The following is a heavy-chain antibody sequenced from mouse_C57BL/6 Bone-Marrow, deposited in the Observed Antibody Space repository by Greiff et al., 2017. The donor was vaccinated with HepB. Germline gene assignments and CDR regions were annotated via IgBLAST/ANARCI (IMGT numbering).Heavy chain of an antibody. CDR2: IWSGGST. Sequence: VQLQQSGPGLVQPSQSLSITCTVSGFSLTSYGVHWVRQSPGKGLEWLGVIWSGGSTDYNAAFISRLSISKDNSKSQVFFKMNSLQADDTAIYYCARKLRDYYAMDYWGQGTSVTVSS. J-gene: IGHJ4*01. V-gene: IGHV2-2*01. CDR3: ARKLRDYYAMDY. CDR1: GFSLTSYG. D-gene: IGHD3-2*02.